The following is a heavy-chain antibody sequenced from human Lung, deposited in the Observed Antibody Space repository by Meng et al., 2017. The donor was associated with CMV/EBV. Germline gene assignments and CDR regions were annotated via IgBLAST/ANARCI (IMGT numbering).Heavy chain of an antibody. CDR1: GVTVSSWA. J-gene: IGHJ4*02. V-gene: IGHV3-23*03. CDR3: EKLGYDSDY. CDR2: IQSGGSST. Sequence: LSRVTSGVTVSSWAMSWVRQARGKGMGWVSIIQSGGSSTHYTDSVKGRLTISRDDSKNTLFLQMDSLRAEDTAVYYCEKLGYDSDYWGQGTLVTVSS. D-gene: IGHD3-3*01.